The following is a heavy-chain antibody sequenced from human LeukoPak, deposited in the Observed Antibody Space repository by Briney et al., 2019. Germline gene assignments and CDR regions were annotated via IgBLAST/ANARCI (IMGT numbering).Heavy chain of an antibody. CDR2: IRYDGSNK. J-gene: IGHJ4*02. Sequence: PGRSLRLSCAASGFTFSSYGMHWVRQAPGKGLEWVAVIRYDGSNKYYADSVKGRFTISRDNSKNTLYLQMNSLRAEDTAVCYCASFYGSGSYYFDYWGQGTLVTVSS. CDR3: ASFYGSGSYYFDY. D-gene: IGHD3-10*01. V-gene: IGHV3-33*01. CDR1: GFTFSSYG.